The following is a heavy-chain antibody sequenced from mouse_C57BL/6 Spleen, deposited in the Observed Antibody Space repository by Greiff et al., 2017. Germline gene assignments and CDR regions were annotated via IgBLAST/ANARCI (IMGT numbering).Heavy chain of an antibody. V-gene: IGHV1-50*01. CDR2: IDPSDSYT. D-gene: IGHD2-3*01. CDR1: GYTFTSYW. J-gene: IGHJ2*01. CDR3: GGYYGYFDY. Sequence: VKLQQPGAELVKPGASVKLSCKASGYTFTSYWMQWVKQRPGQGLEWIGEIDPSDSYTNYNQKFKGKATLTVDTSSSTAYMQLSSLTSEDSAVYYCGGYYGYFDYWGQGTTLTVSS.